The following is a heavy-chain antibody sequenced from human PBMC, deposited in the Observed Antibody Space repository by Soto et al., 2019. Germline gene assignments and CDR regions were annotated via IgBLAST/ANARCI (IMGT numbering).Heavy chain of an antibody. J-gene: IGHJ3*01. CDR3: VREGRGSFDF. V-gene: IGHV3-53*01. Sequence: LRLSCAGSGFTVSSNFMTWVRQAPGKGLEWVSVIGGRGNSAYYADSVQGRFTISRDNSKNTLSLQMSSLTADDTAIYYCVREGRGSFDFWGRGTMVTVSS. CDR2: IGGRGNSA. CDR1: GFTVSSNF. D-gene: IGHD5-12*01.